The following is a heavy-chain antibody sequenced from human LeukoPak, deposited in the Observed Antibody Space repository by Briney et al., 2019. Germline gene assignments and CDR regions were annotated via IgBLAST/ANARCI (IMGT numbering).Heavy chain of an antibody. D-gene: IGHD3-16*01. Sequence: GGSLRLSCVASSFTFNKYYMSWVRQAPGKGLQWVANINPDGSEKYYVDSVKGRFTISRDNAKNSLYLQMSSLRAEDTAVYYCARTYAYDATGDRGHWGQGTLVTVSS. CDR1: SFTFNKYY. CDR2: INPDGSEK. CDR3: ARTYAYDATGDRGH. V-gene: IGHV3-7*01. J-gene: IGHJ4*02.